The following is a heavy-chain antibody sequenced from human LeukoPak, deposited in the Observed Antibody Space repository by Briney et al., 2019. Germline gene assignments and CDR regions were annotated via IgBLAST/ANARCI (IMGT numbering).Heavy chain of an antibody. J-gene: IGHJ5*02. D-gene: IGHD3-9*01. Sequence: SETLSLTCTVSGGSISSSSYYWGWIRQPPGKGLEWIGSIYYSGSTYYNPSVKSRVTISVDTSKNQFSLKLSSVTAADTAVYYCARLGYYDILTGYYPNWFDPWGQGTLVTVSS. CDR2: IYYSGST. CDR3: ARLGYYDILTGYYPNWFDP. CDR1: GGSISSSSYY. V-gene: IGHV4-39*01.